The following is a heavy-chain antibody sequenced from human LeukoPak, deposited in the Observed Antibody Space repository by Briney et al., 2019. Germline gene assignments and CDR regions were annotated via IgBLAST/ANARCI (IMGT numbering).Heavy chain of an antibody. CDR1: GFTFKSYG. CDR3: AKEPGEGAGSYYNY. Sequence: GGSLRLSCAASGFTFKSYGMHWVRQAPGKGLEWVAFISSDGSNKYYAGSVKGRFTISRDNSKNTLFLQMNSLRAEDTAVYYCAKEPGEGAGSYYNYWGQGTLVTVSS. J-gene: IGHJ4*02. CDR2: ISSDGSNK. D-gene: IGHD3-10*01. V-gene: IGHV3-30*18.